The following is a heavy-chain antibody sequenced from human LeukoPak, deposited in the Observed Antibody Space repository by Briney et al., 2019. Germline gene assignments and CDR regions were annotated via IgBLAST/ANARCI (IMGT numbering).Heavy chain of an antibody. CDR2: INAGNGNT. CDR3: ARKKEGNYYDSSGYDGVDY. CDR1: GYTFTSYA. Sequence: ASVKVSCKASGYTFTSYAMHWVRQAPGQRLEWMGWINAGNGNTKYSQKFQGRVTITRDTSASTAYMELGSLRSEDTAVYYCARKKEGNYYDSSGYDGVDYWGQGTLVTVSS. J-gene: IGHJ4*02. D-gene: IGHD3-22*01. V-gene: IGHV1-3*01.